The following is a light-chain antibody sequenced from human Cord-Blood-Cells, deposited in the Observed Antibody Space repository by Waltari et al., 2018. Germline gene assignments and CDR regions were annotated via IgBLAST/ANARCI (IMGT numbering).Light chain of an antibody. CDR1: SSDVGGYNY. Sequence: QSALTQPASVSGSPGQSITISCPGTSSDVGGYNYVSWYQQHPGKAPKLMIYEVSNRPSGVSNRFSGLQAEDEADYYCSSYTSSSTLDVFGTGTKVTVL. J-gene: IGLJ1*01. CDR2: EVS. CDR3: SSYTSSSTLDV. V-gene: IGLV2-14*01.